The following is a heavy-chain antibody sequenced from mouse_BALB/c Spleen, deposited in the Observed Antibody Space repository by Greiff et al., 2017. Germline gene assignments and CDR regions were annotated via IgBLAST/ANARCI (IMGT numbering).Heavy chain of an antibody. CDR3: ARETDDYDWYFDV. J-gene: IGHJ1*01. CDR1: GFNIKDYY. Sequence: VQLRQSGAELVRSGASVKLSCTASGFNIKDYYMHWVKQRPEQGLEWIGWIDPENGDTEYAPKFQGKATMTADTSSNTAYLQLSSLTSEDSAVYYCARETDDYDWYFDVWGAGTTVTVSS. D-gene: IGHD2-4*01. V-gene: IGHV14-4*02. CDR2: IDPENGDT.